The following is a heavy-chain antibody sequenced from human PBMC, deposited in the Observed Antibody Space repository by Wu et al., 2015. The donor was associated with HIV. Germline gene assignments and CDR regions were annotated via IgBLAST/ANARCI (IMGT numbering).Heavy chain of an antibody. CDR1: GGTFSSYA. CDR3: ASGILVRGSERWFDP. J-gene: IGHJ5*02. Sequence: QVQLVQSGAEVKKPGSSVKVSCKAFGGTFSSYAINWVRQAPGQGLEWMGGIIPIFGTTNYAQKFQGRVTITTDESTSTAYMELSSLRSEDTAVYYCASGILVRGSERWFDPWGRREPSVTV. V-gene: IGHV1-69*05. CDR2: IIPIFGTT. D-gene: IGHD1-1*01.